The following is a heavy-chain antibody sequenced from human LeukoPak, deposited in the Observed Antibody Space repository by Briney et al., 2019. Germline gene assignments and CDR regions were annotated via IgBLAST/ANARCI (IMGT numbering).Heavy chain of an antibody. CDR3: ARDNASNSFEY. D-gene: IGHD2-2*01. Sequence: GASVKVSCKASGYTFSGYYIHWVRQAPGQGLEWVGWINPNTGGARYAQKFQGRVTVTGDMSISTAHMEMSWLKPDDTAVYYCARDNASNSFEYWGQGTLVTVSS. CDR2: INPNTGGA. V-gene: IGHV1-2*02. J-gene: IGHJ4*02. CDR1: GYTFSGYY.